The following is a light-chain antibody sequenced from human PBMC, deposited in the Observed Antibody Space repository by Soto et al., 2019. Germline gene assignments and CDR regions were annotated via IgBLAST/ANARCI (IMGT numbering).Light chain of an antibody. CDR2: EVS. V-gene: IGLV2-14*01. J-gene: IGLJ2*01. Sequence: QSALTQPASVSGSPGQSITISCTGTSSDVGGYNYVSWYHQHPGKAPKLLIYEVSNRPSGVSNRFSGSKSGNTASLTISGLQAEDEADYFCSSDSSISTPGIFGGGTKLTVL. CDR3: SSDSSISTPGI. CDR1: SSDVGGYNY.